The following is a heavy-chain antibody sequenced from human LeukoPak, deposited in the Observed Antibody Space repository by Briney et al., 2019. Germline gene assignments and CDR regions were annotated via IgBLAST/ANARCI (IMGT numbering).Heavy chain of an antibody. CDR1: GFTFDDYA. V-gene: IGHV3-9*01. CDR3: ASRPRIQLWMGY. J-gene: IGHJ4*02. D-gene: IGHD5-18*01. Sequence: GGSLRLSCAASGFTFDDYAMHWVRQAPGKGLEWVSGISWNSGSIGYADSVKGRFTISRDNAKNSLYLQMNSLRAEDTAVYYCASRPRIQLWMGYRGQGTLVTVSS. CDR2: ISWNSGSI.